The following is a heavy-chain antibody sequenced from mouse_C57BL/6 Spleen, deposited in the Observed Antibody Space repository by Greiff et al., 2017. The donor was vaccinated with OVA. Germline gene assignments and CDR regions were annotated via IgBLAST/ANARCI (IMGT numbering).Heavy chain of an antibody. J-gene: IGHJ3*01. CDR3: ARAVVAEGFAY. D-gene: IGHD1-1*01. Sequence: QVQLQQSGAELVMPGASVKLSCKASGYTFTSYWMHWVKQRPGQGLEWIGEIDPSDSYTNYNQKFKGKSTLTVDKSSSTAYMQLSSLTSEDSAVYYCARAVVAEGFAYWGQGTLVTVSA. CDR1: GYTFTSYW. CDR2: IDPSDSYT. V-gene: IGHV1-69*01.